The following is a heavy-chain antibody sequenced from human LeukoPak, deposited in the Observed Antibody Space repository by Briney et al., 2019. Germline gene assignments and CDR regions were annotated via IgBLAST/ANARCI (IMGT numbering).Heavy chain of an antibody. CDR3: AKDYGDYVFYFDY. J-gene: IGHJ4*02. Sequence: AGGSLRLSCAASGFTFSSYAMSWVRQAPGKGLEWVSAISGSGGSTYYADSVKGRFTISRDNSKNTLYLQMNSLRAEDTAVYYCAKDYGDYVFYFDYWGQGTLVTVSS. D-gene: IGHD4-17*01. CDR2: ISGSGGST. CDR1: GFTFSSYA. V-gene: IGHV3-23*01.